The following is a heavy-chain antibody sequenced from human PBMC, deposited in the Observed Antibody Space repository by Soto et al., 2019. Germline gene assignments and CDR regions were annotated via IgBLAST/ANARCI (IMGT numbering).Heavy chain of an antibody. D-gene: IGHD3-9*01. CDR3: ARSYDILTGYYDY. CDR1: GVSISSSSYY. CDR2: IYYSGST. Sequence: SVTLSLTCTVSGVSISSSSYYLGWIRQPPGKGLEWIGSIYYSGSTYYNPSLKSRVTISVDTSKNQFSLKLSSVTAADTAVYYCARSYDILTGYYDYWGQGTLVTVSS. J-gene: IGHJ4*02. V-gene: IGHV4-39*01.